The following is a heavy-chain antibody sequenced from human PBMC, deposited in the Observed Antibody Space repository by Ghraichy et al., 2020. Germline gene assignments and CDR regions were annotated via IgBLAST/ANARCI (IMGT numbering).Heavy chain of an antibody. CDR2: ISTSSSTI. CDR3: ARGLLSAYVPSDY. D-gene: IGHD5-12*01. J-gene: IGHJ4*02. CDR1: GFTFSSYS. Sequence: GGSLRLSCAASGFTFSSYSMNWVRQAPGKGLEWVSYISTSSSTIYYADSVKGRFTISRDNAKNSLYLQMNSLRDGDTAVYYCARGLLSAYVPSDYWGQGTLVTVSS. V-gene: IGHV3-48*02.